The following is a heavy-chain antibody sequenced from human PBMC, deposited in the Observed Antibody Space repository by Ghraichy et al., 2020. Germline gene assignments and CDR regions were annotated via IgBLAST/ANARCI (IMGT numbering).Heavy chain of an antibody. Sequence: GGSLRLSCAASGFTFSKYTMNWVRQAPGKGLEWVSAISGSGGSTYYADSVKGRFTISRDNSKNTLYLQMNSLRAEDTAVYYCGMGGFYYYYMDVWGKGTTVTVSS. CDR1: GFTFSKYT. CDR2: ISGSGGST. J-gene: IGHJ6*03. CDR3: GMGGFYYYYMDV. V-gene: IGHV3-23*01. D-gene: IGHD1-26*01.